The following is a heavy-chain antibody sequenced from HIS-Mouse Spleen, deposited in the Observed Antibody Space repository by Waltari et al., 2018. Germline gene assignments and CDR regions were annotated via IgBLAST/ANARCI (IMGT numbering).Heavy chain of an antibody. J-gene: IGHJ4*02. CDR1: GFTFSSYA. CDR3: AKDRNWGSSGYFDY. V-gene: IGHV3-23*01. CDR2: NSGSGGST. Sequence: EVQLLESGGGLVQPGGSLRLSCAASGFTFSSYAMSWVRQAPGQGVVGVSHNSGSGGSTYYPDSVKGRFTNSGDNSKNTLYLQMNSLRAEDTAVYYCAKDRNWGSSGYFDYWGQGTLVTVSS. D-gene: IGHD3-16*01.